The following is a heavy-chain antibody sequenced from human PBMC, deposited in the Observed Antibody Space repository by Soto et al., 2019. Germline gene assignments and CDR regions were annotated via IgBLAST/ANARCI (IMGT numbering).Heavy chain of an antibody. J-gene: IGHJ6*02. Sequence: ASVKVSCKASGYTFTTYGINWVRQAPGQGLEWMGWVSPYNGDTTYAQKVQGRVTMTTDTSTTTAYLELRSLRSDDTAVYYCAREVCDMDVWGQGTTVTVSS. D-gene: IGHD2-8*01. CDR2: VSPYNGDT. CDR1: GYTFTTYG. V-gene: IGHV1-18*04. CDR3: AREVCDMDV.